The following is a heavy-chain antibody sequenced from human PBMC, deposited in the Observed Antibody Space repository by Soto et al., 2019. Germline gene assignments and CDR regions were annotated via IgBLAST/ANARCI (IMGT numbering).Heavy chain of an antibody. CDR1: GFTFTSSA. Sequence: QMQLVQSGPEVKKPGTSVKVSCKASGFTFTSSAVQWVRQARGQRLEWIGWIVVGSGNTNYAQKFQERVTITRDMSTSTAYMELSSLRSEDTAVYYRAADNRGIYGDDLHYWGQGTLVTVSS. CDR3: AADNRGIYGDDLHY. D-gene: IGHD4-17*01. V-gene: IGHV1-58*01. CDR2: IVVGSGNT. J-gene: IGHJ4*02.